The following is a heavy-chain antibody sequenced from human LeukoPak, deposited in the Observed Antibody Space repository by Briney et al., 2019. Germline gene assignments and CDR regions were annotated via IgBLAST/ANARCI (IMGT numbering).Heavy chain of an antibody. Sequence: SGTLSLTCAVSGGSISSSNWWSWVRQPPGKGLEWIGEIYHSGSTNYNPSLKSRVTISVDKSKNQFSLKLSSVTAADTAVYYCARKSGSSGWYGHFDYWGQGTLVTVSS. CDR3: ARKSGSSGWYGHFDY. CDR1: GGSISSSNW. J-gene: IGHJ4*02. V-gene: IGHV4-4*02. CDR2: IYHSGST. D-gene: IGHD6-19*01.